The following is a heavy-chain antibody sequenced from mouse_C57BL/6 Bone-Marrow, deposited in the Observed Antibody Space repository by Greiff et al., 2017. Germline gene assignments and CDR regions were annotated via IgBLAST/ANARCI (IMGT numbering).Heavy chain of an antibody. Sequence: QVQLQQSGAELARPGASVKLSCKASGYTFTSYGISWVKQRTGQGLEWIGEIYPRSGNTYYNEKFKGKVTLTADKSSSTAYMELRSLTSEDSAVYFCARDYYVCMDYWGQGTSVTVSS. J-gene: IGHJ4*01. D-gene: IGHD1-1*01. CDR2: IYPRSGNT. V-gene: IGHV1-81*01. CDR1: GYTFTSYG. CDR3: ARDYYVCMDY.